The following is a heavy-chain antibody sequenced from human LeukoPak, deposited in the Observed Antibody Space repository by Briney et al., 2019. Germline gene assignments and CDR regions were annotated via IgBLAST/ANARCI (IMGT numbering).Heavy chain of an antibody. Sequence: PGGSLRLSCAASGYTFSSYWMHWVRQAPGKGLVWVSRIDTDGSITSYADSVKGRFTISRDNAKNTLYLQMNSLRAEDTAVYYCAKAIYSSSWYWFDPWGQGTLVTVSS. CDR1: GYTFSSYW. CDR2: IDTDGSIT. D-gene: IGHD6-13*01. J-gene: IGHJ5*02. CDR3: AKAIYSSSWYWFDP. V-gene: IGHV3-74*01.